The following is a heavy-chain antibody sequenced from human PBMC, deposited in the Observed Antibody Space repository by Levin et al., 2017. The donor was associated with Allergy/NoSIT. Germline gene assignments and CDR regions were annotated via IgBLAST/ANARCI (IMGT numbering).Heavy chain of an antibody. D-gene: IGHD4-23*01. V-gene: IGHV3-23*01. J-gene: IGHJ4*02. CDR3: GKDQVGRVFGGNSDGWGY. CDR1: GFTFSTYA. CDR2: ISGSGGRT. Sequence: QTGGSLRLSCVATGFTFSTYAVSWVRQAPGKGLEWVSTISGSGGRTFYADSVKGRLTVSRDNSKNTVYLQVNSLRDEDTAVYYCGKDQVGRVFGGNSDGWGYWGQGTLVTVSS.